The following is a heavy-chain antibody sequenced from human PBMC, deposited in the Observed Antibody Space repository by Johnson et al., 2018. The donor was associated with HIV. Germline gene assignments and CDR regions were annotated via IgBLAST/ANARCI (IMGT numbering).Heavy chain of an antibody. CDR2: IYSGDTT. V-gene: IGHV3-66*02. CDR1: GFSISSNY. D-gene: IGHD1-26*01. J-gene: IGHJ3*01. CDR3: ASDGWELLGVAAFDV. Sequence: VQLVESGGGVVQPGRSLRLSCAASGFSISSNYMSWIRQAPGKGLEWVSVIYSGDTTYYADSVKGRFTISRDTSKNTLYLQMNSLRPEDTAVSYCASDGWELLGVAAFDVWGQGTLVTVSS.